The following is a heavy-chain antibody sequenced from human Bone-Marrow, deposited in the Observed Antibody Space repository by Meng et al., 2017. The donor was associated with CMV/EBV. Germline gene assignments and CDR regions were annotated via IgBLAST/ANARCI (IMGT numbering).Heavy chain of an antibody. Sequence: ASVKVSCKASGYIFSDNYIHWVRQAPGQGLEWMGWINPNSGGTNFAEKFQGRVTMTSDTSISTAYMEVTRLTSDDTAVYYCARDHSAYVDYWGQGTRVTVSS. CDR2: INPNSGGT. J-gene: IGHJ4*02. CDR1: GYIFSDNY. V-gene: IGHV1-2*02. CDR3: ARDHSAYVDY. D-gene: IGHD5-18*01.